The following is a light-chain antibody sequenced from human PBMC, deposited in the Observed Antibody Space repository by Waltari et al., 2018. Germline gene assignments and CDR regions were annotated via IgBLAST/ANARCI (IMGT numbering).Light chain of an antibody. V-gene: IGLV2-23*02. CDR1: SSDIGSHVL. CDR2: DVN. J-gene: IGLJ2*01. CDR3: CSYSRTTILS. Sequence: QSALTQPASVSGSPGQSITISCNGTSSDIGSHVLVSWYQQHPGKVPRLMIFDVNKRPSWASTRFSGSKSGNTASLTISGLLAEDEADYYCCSYSRTTILSFGGGTKVTVL.